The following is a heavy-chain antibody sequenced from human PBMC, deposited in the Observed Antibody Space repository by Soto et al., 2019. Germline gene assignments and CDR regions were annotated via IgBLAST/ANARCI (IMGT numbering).Heavy chain of an antibody. D-gene: IGHD3-3*01. CDR2: TTGSSSYI. J-gene: IGHJ5*02. V-gene: IGHV3-21*01. CDR1: GFTFSNYT. CDR3: AKGTIFGVITDNWFDP. Sequence: GGSLRLSCAASGFTFSNYTMNWVRQAPGKGLEWVSSTTGSSSYIKYADSVKGRFTISRDNAKNSLYLQMNSLRAEDTAVYYCAKGTIFGVITDNWFDPWGQGTLVTVSS.